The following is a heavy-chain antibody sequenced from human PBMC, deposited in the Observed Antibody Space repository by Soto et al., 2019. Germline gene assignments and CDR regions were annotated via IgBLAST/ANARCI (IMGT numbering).Heavy chain of an antibody. Sequence: QVQLVQSGAEVKKPGASVKVSCKASGYTFTSYGISWVRQAPGQGLEWMGWISAYNGNTNYAQKLQGRVTMTTDTDTSAAYMELRSLRSDDTAVYYWARDGALGENYDYCGMDVWGQGTTVTVSS. V-gene: IGHV1-18*01. CDR2: ISAYNGNT. J-gene: IGHJ6*02. D-gene: IGHD3-16*01. CDR3: ARDGALGENYDYCGMDV. CDR1: GYTFTSYG.